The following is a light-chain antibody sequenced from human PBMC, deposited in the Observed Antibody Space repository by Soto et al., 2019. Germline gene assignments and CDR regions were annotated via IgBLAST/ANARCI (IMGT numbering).Light chain of an antibody. J-gene: IGKJ2*01. CDR1: QDISNY. V-gene: IGKV1-39*01. Sequence: DIQMTQSPSSLSASVGYRVTITCEASQDISNYLNWYQQKPGKAPKPLIYTTSSLQSGVPPRFSGSGSETDFTLTISRLQPEDSETYYCQQSFTTPYTFGQGTKVDIK. CDR2: TTS. CDR3: QQSFTTPYT.